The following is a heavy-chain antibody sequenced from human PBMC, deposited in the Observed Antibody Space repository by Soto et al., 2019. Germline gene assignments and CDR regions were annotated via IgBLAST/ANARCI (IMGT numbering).Heavy chain of an antibody. CDR3: AAAPRY. D-gene: IGHD2-15*01. V-gene: IGHV4-59*01. CDR2: IYYTGST. Sequence: QVQLQESGPGLVKPSETLSLTCTVSGGSISSYYWSWIRQPPGKGLEWIGYIYYTGSTDHNPSLKSRVTISLDTSKNQVSLHLTSVTAADKAVYYCAAAPRYWGQGVLVTVSS. J-gene: IGHJ4*02. CDR1: GGSISSYY.